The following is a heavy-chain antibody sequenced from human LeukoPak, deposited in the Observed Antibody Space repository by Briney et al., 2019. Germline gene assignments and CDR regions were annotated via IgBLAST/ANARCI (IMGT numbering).Heavy chain of an antibody. D-gene: IGHD6-13*01. CDR2: INPSGGST. CDR1: GYTFTSYY. CDR3: ARSSPYSSSWYGGGFDY. J-gene: IGHJ4*02. Sequence: ASVKVSCKASGYTFTSYYMHWVRQAPGQGLEWMGIINPSGGSTSYAQKFQGRVTMTRDTSTSTVYMELSSLRPEDTAVYYCARSSPYSSSWYGGGFDYWGQGTLVTVSS. V-gene: IGHV1-46*01.